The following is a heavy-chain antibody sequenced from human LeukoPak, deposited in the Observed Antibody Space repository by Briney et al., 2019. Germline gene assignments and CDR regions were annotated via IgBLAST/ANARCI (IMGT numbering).Heavy chain of an antibody. V-gene: IGHV3-23*01. D-gene: IGHD5-24*01. CDR1: GFTFSNYG. CDR2: ITGSADIT. Sequence: GGTLRLSCAASGFTFSNYGMNWVRQAPGKGLEWVSGITGSADITYYADSVKGRFTISRDNSKNTLYLQINSLRAEDTAVYFCAGDDRWLQFNSWGQGTLVTVSS. CDR3: AGDDRWLQFNS. J-gene: IGHJ4*02.